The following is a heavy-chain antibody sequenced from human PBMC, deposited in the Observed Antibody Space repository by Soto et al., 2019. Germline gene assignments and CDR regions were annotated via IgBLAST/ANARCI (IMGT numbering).Heavy chain of an antibody. CDR2: ISYDGSNK. CDR1: GFTFSSYG. V-gene: IGHV3-30*18. CDR3: AKEKNYAKDYFDY. D-gene: IGHD3-16*01. J-gene: IGHJ4*02. Sequence: LRLSCAASGFTFSSYGMHWVRQAPGKGLEWVAVISYDGSNKYYADSVKGRFTISRDNSKNTLYLQMNSLRAEDTAVYYCAKEKNYAKDYFDYWGQGTLVTVS.